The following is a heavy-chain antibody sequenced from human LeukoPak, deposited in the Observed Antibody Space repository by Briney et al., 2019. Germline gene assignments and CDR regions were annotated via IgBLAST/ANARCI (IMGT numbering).Heavy chain of an antibody. V-gene: IGHV5-51*01. CDR3: ARLSAVPRGEFDY. Sequence: GESLKISCKGSGYSFTSYWIGWVRQMPGKGLEWMGIIYPGDSDTRYSPSFQGQVTISADKSISTASPQWSSLKASDTAMYYCARLSAVPRGEFDYWGQGTLVTVSS. CDR1: GYSFTSYW. D-gene: IGHD3-16*01. CDR2: IYPGDSDT. J-gene: IGHJ4*02.